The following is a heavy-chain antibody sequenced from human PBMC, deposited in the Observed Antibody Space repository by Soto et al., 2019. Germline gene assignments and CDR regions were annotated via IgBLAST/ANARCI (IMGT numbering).Heavy chain of an antibody. CDR3: ASHSGSSPEGRYYYGMDV. Sequence: QVQLVQSGAEVKKPGSSVKVSCKASGGTFSSYAISWVRQAPGQGLEWMGGIIPIFGTADYAQKCQGRVPITADESTSTAYMELSSLRSEDTAVYYCASHSGSSPEGRYYYGMDVWGQGTTVTVSS. D-gene: IGHD1-26*01. J-gene: IGHJ6*02. V-gene: IGHV1-69*12. CDR1: GGTFSSYA. CDR2: IIPIFGTA.